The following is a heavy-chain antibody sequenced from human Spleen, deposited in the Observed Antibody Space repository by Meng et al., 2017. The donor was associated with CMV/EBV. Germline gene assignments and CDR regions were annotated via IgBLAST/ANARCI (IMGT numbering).Heavy chain of an antibody. V-gene: IGHV4-4*02. Sequence: SCAVSGGSIRSNNWWSWVRQPPGKGLEWIGDVYHSGSTNYSPSLKSRVTISVDKSKNQFSLKLNSVTAADTAVYYCARYILIEGDHNKMYHYGMDVWGQGTTVTVSS. CDR1: GGSIRSNNW. CDR2: VYHSGST. D-gene: IGHD3-16*01. CDR3: ARYILIEGDHNKMYHYGMDV. J-gene: IGHJ6*02.